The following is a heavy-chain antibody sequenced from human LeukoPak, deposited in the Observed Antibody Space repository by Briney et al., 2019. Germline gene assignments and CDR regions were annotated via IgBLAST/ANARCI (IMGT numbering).Heavy chain of an antibody. CDR1: GFTLSSYE. V-gene: IGHV3-21*01. Sequence: GGSLRLSCTVSGFTLSSYEMTWFRQAPGKGLEWVSSIGYGGADSHYADSVKGRFTISRDNAKNSLYLQMNSLRAEDTAVYYCARGSSSGLPDYWGQGTLVTVSS. D-gene: IGHD6-19*01. J-gene: IGHJ4*02. CDR3: ARGSSSGLPDY. CDR2: IGYGGADS.